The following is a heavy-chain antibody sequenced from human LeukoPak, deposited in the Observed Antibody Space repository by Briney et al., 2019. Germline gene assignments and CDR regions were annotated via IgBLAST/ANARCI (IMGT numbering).Heavy chain of an antibody. V-gene: IGHV4-59*11. J-gene: IGHJ5*02. CDR2: IYYSGST. Sequence: SETLSLTCTVSGGSISSHYWSRIRQPPGKGLEWIGYIYYSGSTNYNPSLKSRVTISVDTSKNQFSLKLGSVTAADTAVYYCARMRDWFDPWGQGTLVTVSS. CDR1: GGSISSHY. CDR3: ARMRDWFDP.